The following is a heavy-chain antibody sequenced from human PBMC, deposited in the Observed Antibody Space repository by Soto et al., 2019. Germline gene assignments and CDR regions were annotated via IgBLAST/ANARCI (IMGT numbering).Heavy chain of an antibody. Sequence: EPQLLESGGGLGHPGGSLRLSCAASGFTFSSYGMSWVRQAPGKGLEWVAAISGSGVSTYYADSVRGRSTISRDNSKKTVDLQMNSLRAEDTAVYYCAKFYCFSTMCQAPAAKSTGGFEIWGQGTLVTVSS. CDR2: ISGSGVST. CDR3: AKFYCFSTMCQAPAAKSTGGFEI. CDR1: GFTFSSYG. V-gene: IGHV3-23*01. J-gene: IGHJ3*02. D-gene: IGHD2-2*01.